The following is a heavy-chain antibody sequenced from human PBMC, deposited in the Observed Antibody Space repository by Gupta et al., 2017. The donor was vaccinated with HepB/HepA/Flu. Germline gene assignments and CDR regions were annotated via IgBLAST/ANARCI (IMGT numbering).Heavy chain of an antibody. CDR2: IYSGGSA. D-gene: IGHD4-11*01. J-gene: IGHJ4*02. Sequence: QLQLQQSGPGLGKPLATLSLTCTVPGVSNSTTSYSWSWIRQPPGKGLEWIGTIYSGGSARYNPSLTSRVTISVDTSKNQFSLKLTSVTATDTAVYYCARPVRDYSYYFDYWGQGILVTVSS. CDR1: GVSNSTTSYS. V-gene: IGHV4-39*01. CDR3: ARPVRDYSYYFDY.